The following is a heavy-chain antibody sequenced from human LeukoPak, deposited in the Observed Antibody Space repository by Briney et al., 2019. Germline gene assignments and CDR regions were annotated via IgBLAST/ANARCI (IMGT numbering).Heavy chain of an antibody. J-gene: IGHJ6*03. CDR3: ARPTWTNYMDV. CDR2: ISRSGSTI. Sequence: GGSLRLSCAASGFTFSSYEMNWVRQAPGKGLEWVSYISRSGSTIFYADSVKGRFTISRDNAKNSVSLQMNSLRAEDTAVYFCARPTWTNYMDVRGKGTAVTISS. D-gene: IGHD3/OR15-3a*01. CDR1: GFTFSSYE. V-gene: IGHV3-48*03.